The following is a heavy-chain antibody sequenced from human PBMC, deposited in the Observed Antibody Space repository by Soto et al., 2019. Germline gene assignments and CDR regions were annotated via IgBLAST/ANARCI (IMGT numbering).Heavy chain of an antibody. Sequence: QLQLQESGPGLVKPSETLSLTCTVSGGSISSSSYYWGWIRQPPGKGLEWIGSIYYSGSTYYNPSLKSRVTISVDTAKNQFSLKLSSVTAADTAVYYCARNYYGSGSYYNVRWFDPWGQGTLVTVSS. V-gene: IGHV4-39*01. J-gene: IGHJ5*02. CDR3: ARNYYGSGSYYNVRWFDP. CDR2: IYYSGST. D-gene: IGHD3-10*01. CDR1: GGSISSSSYY.